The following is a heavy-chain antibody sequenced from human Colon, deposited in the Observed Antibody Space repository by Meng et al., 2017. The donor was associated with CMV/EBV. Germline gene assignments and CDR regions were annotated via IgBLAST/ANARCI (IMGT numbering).Heavy chain of an antibody. V-gene: IGHV3-7*01. CDR2: INQDGGQT. CDR3: ARGKGIVVVPIMDV. CDR1: GFTLSSHW. D-gene: IGHD2-2*01. J-gene: IGHJ6*02. Sequence: GESLKISCAASGFTLSSHWMTWVRQAPGKGLEWVANINQDGGQTFYVDSVKGRFTISRDNARNTVYLQMNSLRVGDTAVYFCARGKGIVVVPIMDVWGQGTTVTVSS.